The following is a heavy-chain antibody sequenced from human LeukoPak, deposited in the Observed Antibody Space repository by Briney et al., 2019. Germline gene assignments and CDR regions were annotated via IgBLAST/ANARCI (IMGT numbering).Heavy chain of an antibody. CDR1: GGTFSSYA. J-gene: IGHJ4*02. CDR3: ARDLYYYDSSGYPSPFDY. D-gene: IGHD3-22*01. V-gene: IGHV1-69*05. CDR2: IIPIFGTA. Sequence: SVKVSCKASGGTFSSYAISWVRQAPGQGLEWMGRIIPIFGTANYAQKSQGRVTITTDESTSTAYMELSSLRSEDTAVYYCARDLYYYDSSGYPSPFDYWGQGTLVTVSS.